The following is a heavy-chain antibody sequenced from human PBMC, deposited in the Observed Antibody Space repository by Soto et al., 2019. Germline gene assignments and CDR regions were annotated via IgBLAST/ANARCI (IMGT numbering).Heavy chain of an antibody. Sequence: SETLSLTCTLSGGSIDSSSYYWGWIRQPPGMGLEWIGTIYYSGSTYYNPSLNSRVTISVDTSRNHLSLKLSSVTAADTAVYYCTRLVGATYYYYGMDVWGQGTTVPVSS. J-gene: IGHJ6*02. V-gene: IGHV4-39*02. CDR2: IYYSGST. CDR1: GGSIDSSSYY. CDR3: TRLVGATYYYYGMDV. D-gene: IGHD1-26*01.